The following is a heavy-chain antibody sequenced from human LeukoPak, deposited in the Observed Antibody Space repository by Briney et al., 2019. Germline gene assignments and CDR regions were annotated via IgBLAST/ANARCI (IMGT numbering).Heavy chain of an antibody. V-gene: IGHV4-34*01. J-gene: IGHJ3*02. CDR3: ARGRSRYNRDAFDI. D-gene: IGHD1-14*01. CDR2: VNHSGNT. CDR1: GASFSGYY. Sequence: PSETLSLTCAVYGASFSGYYWSWIRQPPGKGLEWIGEVNHSGNTNYDPSPKSRVTISVDTSKNQFPLKLTSVTAADTAVYYCARGRSRYNRDAFDIWGQGTMVTVSS.